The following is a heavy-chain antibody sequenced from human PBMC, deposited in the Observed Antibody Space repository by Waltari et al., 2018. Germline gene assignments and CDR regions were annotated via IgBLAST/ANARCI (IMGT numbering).Heavy chain of an antibody. V-gene: IGHV4-39*01. Sequence: QLQLQESGPGLVKPSATLSLTCTVSGGSISSSSYYWGWIRQPPGKGLEWIGSIYYSGSTYYNPSLKSRVTISVDTSKNQFSLKLSSVTAADTAVYYCARQGGGVGWMYYFDYWGQGTLVTVSS. J-gene: IGHJ4*02. CDR1: GGSISSSSYY. D-gene: IGHD3-16*01. CDR3: ARQGGGVGWMYYFDY. CDR2: IYYSGST.